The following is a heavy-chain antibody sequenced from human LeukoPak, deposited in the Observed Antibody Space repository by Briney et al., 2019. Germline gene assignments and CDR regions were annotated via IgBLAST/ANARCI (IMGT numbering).Heavy chain of an antibody. CDR2: IIPIFGIA. J-gene: IGHJ6*02. CDR3: ARNRDRGYDPEVLNYYYYGMDV. V-gene: IGHV1-69*04. Sequence: ASVKVSCKASGGTFSSYAISWVRQAPGQGLEWMGRIIPIFGIANYAQKFQGRVTITADKSTSTAYMELSSLRSEDTAVYYCARNRDRGYDPEVLNYYYYGMDVWGQGTTVTVSS. CDR1: GGTFSSYA. D-gene: IGHD5-12*01.